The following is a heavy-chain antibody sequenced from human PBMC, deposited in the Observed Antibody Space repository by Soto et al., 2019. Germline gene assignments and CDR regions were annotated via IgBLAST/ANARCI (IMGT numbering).Heavy chain of an antibody. CDR2: IYSGGST. CDR1: GFTVSSNY. V-gene: IGHV3-53*01. J-gene: IGHJ4*02. D-gene: IGHD2-2*01. Sequence: GGSLRLSCAASGFTVSSNYMSWVRQAPGKGLEWVSVIYSGGSTYYADSVKGRFTISSDNSKNTLYLQMNTLRAEDTAVYYCARTVVATPYYFDYWGLGTLVTVSS. CDR3: ARTVVATPYYFDY.